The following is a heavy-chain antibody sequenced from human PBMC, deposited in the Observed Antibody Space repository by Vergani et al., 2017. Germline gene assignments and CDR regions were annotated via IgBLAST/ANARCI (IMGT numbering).Heavy chain of an antibody. CDR1: GGSFSGYY. Sequence: QVQLQQWGAGLLKPSETLSLTCAVYGGSFSGYYWSWIRQPPGKGLEWIGYIYYSGSTYYNPSLKSRVTISVDTSKNQFSLKLSSVTAADTAVYYCARDFPSTYYYDSRDVWGKGP. CDR2: IYYSGST. D-gene: IGHD3-22*01. J-gene: IGHJ6*03. CDR3: ARDFPSTYYYDSRDV. V-gene: IGHV4-34*01.